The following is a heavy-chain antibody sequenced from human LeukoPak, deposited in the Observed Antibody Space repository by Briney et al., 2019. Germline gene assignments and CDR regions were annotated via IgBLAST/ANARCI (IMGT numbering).Heavy chain of an antibody. CDR2: IPRTGSST. V-gene: IGHV3-30*19. Sequence: GGSLGLSCAASGFTFSDYGMHWVRQAPGKGLELVTFIPRTGSSTYYADSVKGRFTISRDNSKNTLYLQMDSLRVEDTAVYYCARDFGAMVVSAGFDYWGQGTLVTVSS. CDR1: GFTFSDYG. D-gene: IGHD4-23*01. J-gene: IGHJ4*02. CDR3: ARDFGAMVVSAGFDY.